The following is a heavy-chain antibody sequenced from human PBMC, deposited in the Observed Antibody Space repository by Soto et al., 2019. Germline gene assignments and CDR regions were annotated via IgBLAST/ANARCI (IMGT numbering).Heavy chain of an antibody. V-gene: IGHV1-3*01. Sequence: ASVKVAFKAAGYTFTSYAMHWVLQAPGQRLEWMGWINAGNGNTKYSQKFQGRVTITRDTSASTAYMELSSLRSEDTAVYYCARGSLSGHLDPWGQGTLVTVSS. CDR2: INAGNGNT. CDR3: ARGSLSGHLDP. J-gene: IGHJ5*02. CDR1: GYTFTSYA. D-gene: IGHD6-25*01.